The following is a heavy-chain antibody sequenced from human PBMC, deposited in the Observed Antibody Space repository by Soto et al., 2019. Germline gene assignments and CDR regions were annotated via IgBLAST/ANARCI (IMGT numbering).Heavy chain of an antibody. V-gene: IGHV4-4*02. CDR1: GGSIISSNW. J-gene: IGHJ4*02. CDR3: AREGDTSRFFDY. D-gene: IGHD6-13*01. CDR2: IYHSGST. Sequence: EILSLTCAVSGGSIISSNWWSWVRQPPGKGLEWIGEIYHSGSTNYNPSLKSRVTISVDRSKNQFSLKVSSVTAADTAVYYCAREGDTSRFFDYWGQGSLVTVSS.